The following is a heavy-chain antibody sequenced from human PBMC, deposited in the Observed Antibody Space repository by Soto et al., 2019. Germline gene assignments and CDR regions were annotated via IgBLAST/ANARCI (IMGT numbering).Heavy chain of an antibody. CDR2: FYHSGST. V-gene: IGHV4-31*11. J-gene: IGHJ1*01. Sequence: SETLSLTCAVSGGSLRSATYYWSWIRQHPGKGLEWIGYFYHSGSTYYKPSLRSRVTISLDTSKNQFSLNLRSMTAADTAVYYCARDMHAGFTHYFHPWGQGTLVTVSS. D-gene: IGHD2-8*01. CDR3: ARDMHAGFTHYFHP. CDR1: GGSLRSATYY.